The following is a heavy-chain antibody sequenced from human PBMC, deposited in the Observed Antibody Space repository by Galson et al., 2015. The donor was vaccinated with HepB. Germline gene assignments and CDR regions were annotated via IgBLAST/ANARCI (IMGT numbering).Heavy chain of an antibody. Sequence: SLRLSCAASGFTLSRYSLNWVRQAPGKGLEWLSYISSSDNTIYYADSVKGRFTISRDNAKNSLYLQMNSLRDEDTAVYYCAREPPYDFWSGNYFDYWGQGTLVTVSS. CDR2: ISSSDNTI. D-gene: IGHD3-3*01. J-gene: IGHJ4*02. CDR3: AREPPYDFWSGNYFDY. V-gene: IGHV3-48*02. CDR1: GFTLSRYS.